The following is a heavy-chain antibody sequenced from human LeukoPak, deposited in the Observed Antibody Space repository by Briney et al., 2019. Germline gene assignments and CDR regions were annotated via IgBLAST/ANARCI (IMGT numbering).Heavy chain of an antibody. V-gene: IGHV3-23*01. Sequence: PGGSLRLSCAASGFTFSSYAMSWVRQAPGKGLEWVSAISGSGGSTYYADSVKGRFTISRDNSKNTLYLQMNSLRAEDTAVYYCAKVDGGSYLLGLLDSWGQGTLVTVSS. CDR3: AKVDGGSYLLGLLDS. D-gene: IGHD1-26*01. J-gene: IGHJ4*02. CDR1: GFTFSSYA. CDR2: ISGSGGST.